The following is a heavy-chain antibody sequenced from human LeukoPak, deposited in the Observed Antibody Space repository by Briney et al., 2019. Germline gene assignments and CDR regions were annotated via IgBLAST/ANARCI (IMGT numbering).Heavy chain of an antibody. J-gene: IGHJ4*02. Sequence: SVKVSCKASGGTFISYAISWVRQAPGQGLEWMGRIIPILGIANYAQQFQGRVTITADKSTSTAYMELSSLRSEDTAVYYCASDRQFSSDQYSGSYDYWGQGTLVTVSS. V-gene: IGHV1-69*04. CDR1: GGTFISYA. D-gene: IGHD1-26*01. CDR3: ASDRQFSSDQYSGSYDY. CDR2: IIPILGIA.